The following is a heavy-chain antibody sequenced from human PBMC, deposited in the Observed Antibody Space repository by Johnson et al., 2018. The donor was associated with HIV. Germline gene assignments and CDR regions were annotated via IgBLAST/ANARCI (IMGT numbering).Heavy chain of an antibody. V-gene: IGHV3-7*01. J-gene: IGHJ3*02. D-gene: IGHD4-17*01. Sequence: VQLVESGGGLVQRGGSLRLSCAASGFTFSSYWMSWVRQAPGKGLEWVANIKQDGSEKYYVDSVKGRFPIFRDNAKTSLYLQMNSLRAEDTAVYYCAGPVNGDIWGQGTMVTVSS. CDR1: GFTFSSYW. CDR2: IKQDGSEK. CDR3: AGPVNGDI.